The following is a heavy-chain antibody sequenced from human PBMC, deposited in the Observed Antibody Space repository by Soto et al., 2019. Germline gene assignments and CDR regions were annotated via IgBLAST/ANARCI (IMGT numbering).Heavy chain of an antibody. CDR2: IIPIFGTA. CDR1: GGTFSSYA. J-gene: IGHJ5*02. D-gene: IGHD3-22*01. V-gene: IGHV1-69*13. Sequence: SVKVSCKASGGTFSSYAITWVRQAPGQGLEWMGGIIPIFGTANYAQKFQARVRITADESTSTAYMELSSLRSEDTAVYYCARDRGPSSGYYPYWFDPWGQGTLVTVSS. CDR3: ARDRGPSSGYYPYWFDP.